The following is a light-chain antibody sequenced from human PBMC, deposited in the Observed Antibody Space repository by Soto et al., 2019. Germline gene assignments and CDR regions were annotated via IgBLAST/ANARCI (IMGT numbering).Light chain of an antibody. J-gene: IGKJ2*01. CDR2: DVS. Sequence: DIQMAQSPSSLPASVGDRVTITCQASQDITLYLNWYQHKPGKAPNLLIHDVSTLEPGVPARFPARGSGTTFTLTIINLQPEDVRTYYCQQHGSLPNTFGQGTKVEIK. CDR1: QDITLY. CDR3: QQHGSLPNT. V-gene: IGKV1-33*01.